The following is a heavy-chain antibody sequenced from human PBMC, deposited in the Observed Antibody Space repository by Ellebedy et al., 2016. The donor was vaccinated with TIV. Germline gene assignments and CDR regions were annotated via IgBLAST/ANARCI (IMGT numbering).Heavy chain of an antibody. Sequence: GGSLRLXXAASGFTFSSYSMNWVRQAPGKGLEWVSYISGSGSSVEYYADTVEGRFTISRDNAKNSLYLQMNSLRDEDTAVYFCAKGGGAIQYYYDSSGTYWGQGTLVTVSS. V-gene: IGHV3-48*02. CDR3: AKGGGAIQYYYDSSGTY. J-gene: IGHJ4*02. CDR1: GFTFSSYS. D-gene: IGHD3-22*01. CDR2: ISGSGSSVE.